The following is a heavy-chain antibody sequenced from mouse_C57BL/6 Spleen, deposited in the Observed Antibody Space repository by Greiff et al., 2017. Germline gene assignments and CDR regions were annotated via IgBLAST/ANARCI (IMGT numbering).Heavy chain of an antibody. CDR2: IDPEDGET. CDR3: ASDSNYSGYAMDY. D-gene: IGHD2-5*01. CDR1: GFNIKDYY. Sequence: VHVKQSGAELVKPGASVKLSCTASGFNIKDYYMHWVKQRTEQGLEWIGRIDPEDGETKYAPKFQGKATITADTSSNTAYLQLSSLTSEDTAVYYCASDSNYSGYAMDYWGQGTSVTVSS. J-gene: IGHJ4*01. V-gene: IGHV14-2*01.